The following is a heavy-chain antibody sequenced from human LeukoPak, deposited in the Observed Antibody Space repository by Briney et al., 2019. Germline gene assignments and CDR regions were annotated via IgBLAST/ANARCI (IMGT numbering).Heavy chain of an antibody. CDR3: AIDAY. V-gene: IGHV4-59*11. CDR1: GVSIGSHY. J-gene: IGHJ4*02. Sequence: SETLSLTCTVSGVSIGSHYWSWIRQSPGKGLEWIGCVYNSGTTVYNPSLTGRVTISVDTSKNQYSLNLRSVTAADAAVYYCAIDAYWGQGTLVTVSS. CDR2: VYNSGTT.